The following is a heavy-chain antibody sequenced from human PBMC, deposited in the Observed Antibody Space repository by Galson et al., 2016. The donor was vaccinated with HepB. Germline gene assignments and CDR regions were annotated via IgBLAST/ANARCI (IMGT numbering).Heavy chain of an antibody. Sequence: SLRLSCAASGFSFRSYAMHWVRQAPGKGLEWVSVISYDGSDKYYADSVKGRFTTSRDTSKNTLYLQMNSLRAEDKSVYYCARGPGSYYRGREYYYGMDVWGQGTTVTVSS. CDR2: ISYDGSDK. J-gene: IGHJ6*02. CDR1: GFSFRSYA. V-gene: IGHV3-30*04. CDR3: ARGPGSYYRGREYYYGMDV. D-gene: IGHD3-10*01.